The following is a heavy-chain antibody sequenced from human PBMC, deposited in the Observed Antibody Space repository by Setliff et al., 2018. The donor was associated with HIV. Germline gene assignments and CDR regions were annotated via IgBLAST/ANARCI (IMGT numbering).Heavy chain of an antibody. J-gene: IGHJ4*02. Sequence: GESLKISCVGSGFNFDSDIMSWVRQAPGKGLEWVSAISGSGGRTYYADSVKGRFTISRDNSKNTLYLQMNSLRAEDTAVYYCAPEGNSGYFDYWGQGTLVTVSS. CDR2: ISGSGGRT. CDR3: APEGNSGYFDY. V-gene: IGHV3-23*01. D-gene: IGHD1-7*01. CDR1: GFNFDSDI.